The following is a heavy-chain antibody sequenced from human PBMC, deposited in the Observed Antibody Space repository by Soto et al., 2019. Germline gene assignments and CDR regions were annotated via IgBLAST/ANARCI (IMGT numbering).Heavy chain of an antibody. J-gene: IGHJ4*02. D-gene: IGHD5-12*01. V-gene: IGHV1-46*01. CDR2: INPSGGST. CDR1: GYTFTSYY. CDR3: VRVPVYLVATTQGPGFGY. Sequence: ASVKVSCKASGYTFTSYYMHWVRQAPGQGLEWMGIINPSGGSTSYAQKFQGRVTMTKDTSTSIVCMELSSLLSEVAAVYYFVRVPVYLVATTQGPGFGYWGQATLVTVSS.